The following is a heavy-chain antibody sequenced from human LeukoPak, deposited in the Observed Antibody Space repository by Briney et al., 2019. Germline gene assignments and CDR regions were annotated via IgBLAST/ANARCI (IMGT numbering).Heavy chain of an antibody. J-gene: IGHJ3*02. V-gene: IGHV5-51*01. D-gene: IGHD6-6*01. Sequence: GESLKISCKGSGSSFTSYWIGWVRQLPGKGLEWMGIIYPGDSDTRYSPSFQGQVTISADKSIITAYLQWSSLKASDTAMYYCAREMIAARAFDIWGQGTMVTVSS. CDR1: GSSFTSYW. CDR3: AREMIAARAFDI. CDR2: IYPGDSDT.